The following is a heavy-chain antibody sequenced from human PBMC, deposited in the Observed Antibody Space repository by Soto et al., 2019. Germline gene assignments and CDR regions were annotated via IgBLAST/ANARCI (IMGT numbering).Heavy chain of an antibody. CDR1: GFTFSSYG. Sequence: QVQLVESGGGVVQPGRSLRLSCAASGFTFSSYGMHWVRQAPGKGLEWVAVIWYDGSNKYYADSVKGRFTISRDNSKNTLYLRMNSLRAEDTAVYYCARGDYYFDYWGQGTLVTVSS. J-gene: IGHJ4*02. V-gene: IGHV3-33*01. CDR2: IWYDGSNK. CDR3: ARGDYYFDY.